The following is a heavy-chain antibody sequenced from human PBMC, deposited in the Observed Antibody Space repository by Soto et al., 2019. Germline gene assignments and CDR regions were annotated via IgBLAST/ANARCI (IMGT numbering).Heavy chain of an antibody. J-gene: IGHJ6*03. CDR2: INHSGST. CDR1: GGSFSGYY. V-gene: IGHV4-34*01. D-gene: IGHD2-2*01. Sequence: SETLSLTCAVYGGSFSGYYWSWIRQPPGKGLEWIGEINHSGSTNYNPSLKSRVTISVDTSKNQFSLKLSSVTAADTAVYYCARERWYCSSTSCHNHRYYYYMDVWGKGTTVTVSS. CDR3: ARERWYCSSTSCHNHRYYYYMDV.